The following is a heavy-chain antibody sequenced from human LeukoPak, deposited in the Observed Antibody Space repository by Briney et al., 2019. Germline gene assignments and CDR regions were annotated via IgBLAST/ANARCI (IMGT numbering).Heavy chain of an antibody. V-gene: IGHV4-61*02. Sequence: SQTLSLTCTVSGGSISSGSYYWRWLRQPAGKGLEWIGRIYTSGSTNYNPSLKSRVTISVDTSKNQFSLKLSSVTAADTAVYSCAKDPGRYGSGGYLSDYYLYFYQDVWGKGTTVTVSS. D-gene: IGHD3-10*01. J-gene: IGHJ6*03. CDR2: IYTSGST. CDR3: AKDPGRYGSGGYLSDYYLYFYQDV. CDR1: GGSISSGSYY.